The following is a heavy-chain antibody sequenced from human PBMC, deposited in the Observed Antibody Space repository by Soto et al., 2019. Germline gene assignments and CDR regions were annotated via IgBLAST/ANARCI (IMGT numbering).Heavy chain of an antibody. CDR3: ARNLGGVTSSWYLGY. CDR1: GGSISSYY. J-gene: IGHJ4*02. Sequence: SETLSLTCTVSGGSISSYYWSWIRQPPGKGLEWIGYIYYSGSTNYNPSLKSRVTISVDTSKNQFSLQLNSVTPEDTAVYYCARNLGGVTSSWYLGYWGQGTLVTVSS. D-gene: IGHD6-13*01. CDR2: IYYSGST. V-gene: IGHV4-59*08.